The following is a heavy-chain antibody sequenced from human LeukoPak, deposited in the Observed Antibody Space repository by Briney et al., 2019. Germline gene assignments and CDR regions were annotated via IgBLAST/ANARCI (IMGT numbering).Heavy chain of an antibody. CDR1: GFILSGYW. CDR2: MNQDGSDK. J-gene: IGHJ4*02. D-gene: IGHD3-22*01. V-gene: IGHV3-7*01. Sequence: GGSLRLSCAASGFILSGYWMSWVRQAPGKGLEWVANMNQDGSDKNYVDSVRGRFTISRNNANNSVSLQMNNLRAEDTAVYYCARDSTYYLRYGFDSWGQGILVTVSS. CDR3: ARDSTYYLRYGFDS.